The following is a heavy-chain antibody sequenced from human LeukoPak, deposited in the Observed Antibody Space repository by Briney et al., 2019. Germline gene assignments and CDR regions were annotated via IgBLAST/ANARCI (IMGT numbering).Heavy chain of an antibody. CDR3: ARDTPRWQGAFDI. CDR1: GGPISSYY. Sequence: SETLSLTCTVSGGPISSYYWSWIRQPPGKGLEWIGYIYYSGSTNYNPSLKSRVTISVDTSKNQFSLKLSSVTAADTAVYYCARDTPRWQGAFDIWGQGTMVTVSS. D-gene: IGHD4-23*01. V-gene: IGHV4-59*01. CDR2: IYYSGST. J-gene: IGHJ3*02.